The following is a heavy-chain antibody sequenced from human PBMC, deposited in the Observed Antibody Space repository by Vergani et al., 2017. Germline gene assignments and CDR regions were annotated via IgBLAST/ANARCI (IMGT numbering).Heavy chain of an antibody. Sequence: QVQLVQSGAEVKKPGSSVKVSCKASGGTFSSYAISWVRQAPGQGLEWMGRIIPIFGTANYAQKFQGRVTITADESTSTAYMELSSLRSEDTAVYYCASERGYSYGRIGDFDYWGQGTLVTVAS. CDR2: IIPIFGTA. V-gene: IGHV1-69*18. J-gene: IGHJ4*02. D-gene: IGHD5-18*01. CDR1: GGTFSSYA. CDR3: ASERGYSYGRIGDFDY.